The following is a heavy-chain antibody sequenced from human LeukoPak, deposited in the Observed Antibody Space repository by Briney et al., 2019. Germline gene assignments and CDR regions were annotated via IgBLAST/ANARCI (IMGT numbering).Heavy chain of an antibody. CDR2: IISSSSYI. CDR1: GFTLSSYS. J-gene: IGHJ4*02. Sequence: TGGSLRLSCASSGFTLSSYSMNWVRQAPGTGLEWVSSIISSSSYIYSAATVNGRFTFSRDNTHKLTHLQMSRLRAQATGVYYIARDLGVVVKTRYDFDFWGQGTLVTVSS. V-gene: IGHV3-21*01. D-gene: IGHD3-22*01. CDR3: ARDLGVVVKTRYDFDF.